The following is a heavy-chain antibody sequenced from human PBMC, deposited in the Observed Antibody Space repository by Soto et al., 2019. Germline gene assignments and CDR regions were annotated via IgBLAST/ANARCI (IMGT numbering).Heavy chain of an antibody. J-gene: IGHJ6*02. V-gene: IGHV4-30-4*01. CDR1: GGSITGGNYF. CDR2: ISYSGT. CDR3: DNRTDTLFFYGVDV. Sequence: SETLSLTCTVSGGSITGGNYFLTWIRQSPGMGLEWIGYISYSGTYYNPSLKSRLTISIDTSKNQLALKVRSVTAADTAVYYCDNRTDTLFFYGVDVWGQGTTVTVSS. D-gene: IGHD5-18*01.